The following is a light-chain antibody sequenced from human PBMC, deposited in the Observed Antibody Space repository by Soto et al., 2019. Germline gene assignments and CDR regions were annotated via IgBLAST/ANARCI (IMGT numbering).Light chain of an antibody. CDR1: QSTSSW. J-gene: IGKJ1*01. CDR2: KAS. V-gene: IGKV1-5*03. CDR3: QQYNSYSWT. Sequence: DIQMTQSPSTLSASVGDRVTITCRASQSTSSWLAWYQQKPGKAPKLLIYKASSLESGVPSTFSGSGSGTEFTLTIRSLQPDDFATYYCQQYNSYSWTFGQGTKVDI.